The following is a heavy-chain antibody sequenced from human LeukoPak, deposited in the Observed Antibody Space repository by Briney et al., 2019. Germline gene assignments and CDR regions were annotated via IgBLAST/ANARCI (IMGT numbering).Heavy chain of an antibody. D-gene: IGHD6-25*01. CDR1: GGSFSGYY. Sequence: SETLSLTCAVYGGSFSGYYWSWIRQPPGKGLEWIGEINHSGSTNYNPSLKSRVTISVDTSKNQFSLKLSSVTAADTAVYYCARVSFGSRGRGWFDPWGQGTLVTVSS. V-gene: IGHV4-34*01. CDR3: ARVSFGSRGRGWFDP. CDR2: INHSGST. J-gene: IGHJ5*02.